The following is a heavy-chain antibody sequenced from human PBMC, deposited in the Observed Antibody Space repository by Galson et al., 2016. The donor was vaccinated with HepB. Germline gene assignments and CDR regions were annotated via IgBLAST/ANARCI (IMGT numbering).Heavy chain of an antibody. Sequence: PALVKPTQTLTVTCSFSGFSLSGSEVGVGWIRQPPGKALEWLALIYRDDEKRYSPSLKTRLAITKDTSRNQVVLTLNNVDPVDTATYYCAHKSFKSSRFGYWGQGLLVTVSS. CDR1: GFSLSGSEVG. V-gene: IGHV2-5*02. D-gene: IGHD6-6*01. J-gene: IGHJ4*02. CDR2: IYRDDEK. CDR3: AHKSFKSSRFGY.